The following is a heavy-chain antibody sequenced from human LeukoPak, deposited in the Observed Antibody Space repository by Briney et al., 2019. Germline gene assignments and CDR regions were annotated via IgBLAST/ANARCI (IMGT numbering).Heavy chain of an antibody. J-gene: IGHJ6*02. V-gene: IGHV3-23*01. CDR2: INGSGVST. D-gene: IGHD2-15*01. CDR3: AKEDTIVVITATLYGGMDV. Sequence: GGSLRLSCEASGFTFSSYAMSWVRQAPGKGLEWVSAINGSGVSTYYTDSVRGRFTISRDNSKNTLYLQMNSLRAEDTAVYYCAKEDTIVVITATLYGGMDVWSQGTTVTVSS. CDR1: GFTFSSYA.